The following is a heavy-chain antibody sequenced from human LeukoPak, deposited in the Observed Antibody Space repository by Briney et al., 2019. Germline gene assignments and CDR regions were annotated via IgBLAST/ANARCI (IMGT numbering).Heavy chain of an antibody. D-gene: IGHD3-10*01. CDR1: GGSISSSSYY. Sequence: SETLSLTCTVSGGSISSSSYYWGWIRQPPGKGLEWIGEINHSGSTNYNPSLKSRVTISVDTSKNQFSLKLSSVTAADTAVYYCARGAVYYGSGSYYPHVSYYFDYWGQGTLVTVSS. J-gene: IGHJ4*02. CDR2: INHSGST. CDR3: ARGAVYYGSGSYYPHVSYYFDY. V-gene: IGHV4-39*07.